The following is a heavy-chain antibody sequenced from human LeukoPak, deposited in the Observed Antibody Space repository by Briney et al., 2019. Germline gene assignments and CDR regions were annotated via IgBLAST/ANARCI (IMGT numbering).Heavy chain of an antibody. V-gene: IGHV3-13*01. CDR3: TREWRGIAFHYHGMDV. J-gene: IGHJ6*02. Sequence: GGSLRLSCVASGFSFNTYDMYWGRQAAGRGLEWVSSVGTNHDTFYLGSVKGRFIISRENAKNSFYLQMTNLRVEDTAVYYCTREWRGIAFHYHGMDVWGQGTTVTVSS. CDR2: VGTNHDT. CDR1: GFSFNTYD. D-gene: IGHD6-13*01.